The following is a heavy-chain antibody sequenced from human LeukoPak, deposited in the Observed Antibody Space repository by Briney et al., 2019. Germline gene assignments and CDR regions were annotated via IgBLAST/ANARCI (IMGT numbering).Heavy chain of an antibody. CDR3: ARGRAYYYYYYMDV. J-gene: IGHJ6*03. Sequence: SETLSLTCAVSGGSISSSNWWSWVRQPPGKGLEWIGEIYHSGSTNYNPSLKSRVTISVDTSKNQFSLKLSSVTAADTAVYYCARGRAYYYYYYMDVWGKGTTVTVSS. CDR1: GGSISSSNW. V-gene: IGHV4-4*02. CDR2: IYHSGST.